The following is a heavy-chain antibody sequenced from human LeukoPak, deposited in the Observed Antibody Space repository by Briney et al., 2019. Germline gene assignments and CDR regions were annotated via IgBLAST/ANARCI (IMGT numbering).Heavy chain of an antibody. CDR3: AKKVVVGATSPYSDFQD. CDR1: GGTFSSYA. V-gene: IGHV1-69*13. CDR2: IIPIFGTA. D-gene: IGHD1-26*01. J-gene: IGHJ1*01. Sequence: SVKVSCKASGGTFSSYAISWVRQAPGQGLEWMGGIIPIFGTANYAQKFQGRVTITADESTSTAYMELSSLRSEDTALYYCAKKVVVGATSPYSDFQDWGQGTLVTVSS.